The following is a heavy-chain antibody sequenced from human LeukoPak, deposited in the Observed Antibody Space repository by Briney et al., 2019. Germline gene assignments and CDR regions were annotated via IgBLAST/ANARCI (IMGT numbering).Heavy chain of an antibody. Sequence: SETLSLTCTVSGGSISSYYWSWIRQPPGKGLEWIGYIYDSGSTNYNPSLKSRVTISVDTSNDQFFLKLSSVTAADTAVYYCARRAHYYDSGSYSYYFDYWGQGTLVTVSS. D-gene: IGHD3-10*01. V-gene: IGHV4-59*08. CDR2: IYDSGST. CDR3: ARRAHYYDSGSYSYYFDY. J-gene: IGHJ4*02. CDR1: GGSISSYY.